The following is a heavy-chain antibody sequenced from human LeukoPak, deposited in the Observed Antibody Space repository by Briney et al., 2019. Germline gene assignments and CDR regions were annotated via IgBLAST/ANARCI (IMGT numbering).Heavy chain of an antibody. D-gene: IGHD2-15*01. J-gene: IGHJ4*02. V-gene: IGHV3-23*01. CDR1: GFPLSSYA. CDR2: TSSGDRGT. CDR3: ARAPVTSCRGAFCYPFDY. Sequence: GGSLRLSCAASGFPLSSYAMRWVRQGPGKGVEWVAATSSGDRGTYHADSVRGRFTISRANSKNTLYLQMNRLRVEDAAVYYCARAPVTSCRGAFCYPFDYWGQGTLVTVSS.